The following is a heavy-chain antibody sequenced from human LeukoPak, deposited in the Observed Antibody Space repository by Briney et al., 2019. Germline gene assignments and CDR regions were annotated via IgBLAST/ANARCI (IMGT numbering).Heavy chain of an antibody. CDR3: ARVEPSKLGYGMDV. D-gene: IGHD1-14*01. J-gene: IGHJ6*02. V-gene: IGHV1-2*02. CDR2: XNPNSGGT. Sequence: ASVKVSCKASGYTFTXYYXHXXXXXPGXXXXXXGXXNPNSGGTNYAQKFQGRVTMTRDTSISTAYMELSRLRSDDTAVYYCARVEPSKLGYGMDVWGQGTTVTVSS. CDR1: GYTFTXYY.